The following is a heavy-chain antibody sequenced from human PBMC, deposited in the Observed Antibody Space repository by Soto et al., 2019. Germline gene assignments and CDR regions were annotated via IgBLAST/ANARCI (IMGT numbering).Heavy chain of an antibody. V-gene: IGHV4-34*01. D-gene: IGHD2-2*01. CDR1: GGSFSGYY. J-gene: IGHJ6*02. CDR3: ASLGDRSSTSCYEGCGMDV. Sequence: QVQLQQWGAGLLKPSETLSLTCAVYGGSFSGYYWSWIRQPPGKGLEWIGEINHSGSTNYNPSLKSRVTISVDTSKNQFSLKLSSVTAADTAVYYCASLGDRSSTSCYEGCGMDVWGQGTTVTVSS. CDR2: INHSGST.